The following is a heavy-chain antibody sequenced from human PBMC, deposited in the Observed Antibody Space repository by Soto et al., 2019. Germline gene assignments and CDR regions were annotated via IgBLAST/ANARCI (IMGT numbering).Heavy chain of an antibody. V-gene: IGHV1-2*04. CDR1: GYTFTDYY. CDR3: GRGVSGSSPFDV. CDR2: INPKSGVT. D-gene: IGHD6-19*01. J-gene: IGHJ4*02. Sequence: ASVKVSCKASGYTFTDYYVHWLRQATGQGLEWMGWINPKSGVTHYAEKFQGWVTLTRDTSVSTAYRELDRLNYDDTAVFFCGRGVSGSSPFDVWAQVTLVTVSS.